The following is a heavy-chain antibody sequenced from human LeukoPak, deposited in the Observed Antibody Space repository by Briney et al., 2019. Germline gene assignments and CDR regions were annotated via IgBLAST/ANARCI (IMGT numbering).Heavy chain of an antibody. CDR1: GFTFSSYS. J-gene: IGHJ4*02. CDR3: AKDRERGYSYGATFDY. D-gene: IGHD5-18*01. V-gene: IGHV3-23*01. CDR2: ISGSGGST. Sequence: GGSLRLSCAASGFTFSSYSMNWIRQAPGKGLEWVSAISGSGGSTYYADSVKGRFTISRDNSKNTLYLQMNSLRAEDTAVYYCAKDRERGYSYGATFDYWGQGTLVTVSS.